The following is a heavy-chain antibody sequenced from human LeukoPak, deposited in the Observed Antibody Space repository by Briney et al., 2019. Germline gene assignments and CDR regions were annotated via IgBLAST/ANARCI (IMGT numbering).Heavy chain of an antibody. J-gene: IGHJ3*02. CDR1: GFTFSSYG. D-gene: IGHD1-26*01. CDR3: ANGLGGSYLDAFDI. V-gene: IGHV3-30*18. CDR2: ISYDGSNK. Sequence: GGSLRLSCAASGFTFSSYGMHWVRQAPGKGLEWVAVISYDGSNKYYADSVKGRLTISRDNSKNTLYVKMNSLRAEDTAVYYCANGLGGSYLDAFDIRGQGTMVTVSS.